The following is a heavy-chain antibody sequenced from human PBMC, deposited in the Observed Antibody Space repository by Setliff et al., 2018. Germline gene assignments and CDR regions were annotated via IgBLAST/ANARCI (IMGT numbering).Heavy chain of an antibody. CDR1: QFTFSRHS. V-gene: IGHV3-48*02. J-gene: IGHJ4*01. CDR2: LNSYGTMA. Sequence: PGGSLRLSCAASQFTFSRHSMSWVRQAPGKGLEWISNLNSYGTMAWYAASVKGRFTIFRDNAKSSVYLQMNNLRDEDSAVYYCVKGTNVVMVYTGFDHWGQGTLVTVSS. CDR3: VKGTNVVMVYTGFDH. D-gene: IGHD2-8*01.